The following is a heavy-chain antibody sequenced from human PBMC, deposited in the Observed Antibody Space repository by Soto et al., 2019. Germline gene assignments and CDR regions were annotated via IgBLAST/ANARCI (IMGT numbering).Heavy chain of an antibody. CDR1: GGSISSGGYY. CDR2: IYYSGST. CDR3: ARDQYGDSRLPGY. D-gene: IGHD4-17*01. Sequence: QLQLQESGPGLVKPSQTLSLTCTVSGGSISSGGYYWSWIRQHPGKGLEWIGYIYYSGSTYYNPSLKSRVTLSVDTSKSQFSLKLSSVTAADTAVYYCARDQYGDSRLPGYWGQVTLVTVSS. J-gene: IGHJ4*02. V-gene: IGHV4-31*03.